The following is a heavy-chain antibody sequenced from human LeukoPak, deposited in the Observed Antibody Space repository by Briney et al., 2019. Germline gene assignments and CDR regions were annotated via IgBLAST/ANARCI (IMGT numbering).Heavy chain of an antibody. J-gene: IGHJ6*03. D-gene: IGHD3-10*01. V-gene: IGHV4-39*07. CDR3: ARGRRYGSGSYAYYYYYHMDV. CDR2: IYYSGTS. CDR1: GGSFSSSTYY. Sequence: SETLSLTCSVSGGSFSSSTYYWGWIRQPPGKGLEWIGAIYYSGTSYYNSSLKSRVTISVDTSKNQFSLKLSSVTAADTAVYYCARGRRYGSGSYAYYYYYHMDVWGKGTTVTVSS.